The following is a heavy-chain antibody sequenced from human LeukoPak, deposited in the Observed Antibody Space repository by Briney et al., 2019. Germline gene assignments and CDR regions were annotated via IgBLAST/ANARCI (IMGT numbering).Heavy chain of an antibody. CDR3: ARARYSSSWYYFDY. CDR2: INHSGST. CDR1: GGSFSGYY. Sequence: SETLPLTCAVYGGSFSGYYWSWIRQPPGKGLEWIGEINHSGSTNYNPSLKSRVTISVDTSKNQFSLKLSSVTAADTAVYYCARARYSSSWYYFDYWGQGTLVTVSS. J-gene: IGHJ4*02. V-gene: IGHV4-34*01. D-gene: IGHD6-13*01.